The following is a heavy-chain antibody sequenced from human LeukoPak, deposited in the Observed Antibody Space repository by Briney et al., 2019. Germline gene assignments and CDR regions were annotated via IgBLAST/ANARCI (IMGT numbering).Heavy chain of an antibody. J-gene: IGHJ4*02. Sequence: GGSXXLSCAASGXTLSSYAMHWVRQAPGXXXXXXAVISYDGSNKYYADSVKGRFTISRDNSKNTLYLQMNSLRAEDTAVYYCASSSGSSPTIDYWGQGTLVTVSS. D-gene: IGHD1-26*01. V-gene: IGHV3-30-3*01. CDR1: GXTLSSYA. CDR3: ASSSGSSPTIDY. CDR2: ISYDGSNK.